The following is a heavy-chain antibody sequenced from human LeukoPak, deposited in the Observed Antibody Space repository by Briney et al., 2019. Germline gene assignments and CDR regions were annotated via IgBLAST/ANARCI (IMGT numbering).Heavy chain of an antibody. CDR1: GFSFSTYS. Sequence: PGGSLRLSCAASGFSFSTYSMNWVRQAPGKGLEWVSYIVGSSSTIYCADSVKGRFTISRDNAKNSLFLEMNTLRDDDTAVYYCAAGGDGGQQLVTELDYWGQGTLVTVSS. CDR2: IVGSSSTI. J-gene: IGHJ4*02. D-gene: IGHD6-13*01. V-gene: IGHV3-48*02. CDR3: AAGGDGGQQLVTELDY.